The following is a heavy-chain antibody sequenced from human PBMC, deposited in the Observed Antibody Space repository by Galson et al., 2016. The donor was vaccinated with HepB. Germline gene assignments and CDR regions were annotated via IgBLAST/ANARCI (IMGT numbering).Heavy chain of an antibody. D-gene: IGHD5-18*01. J-gene: IGHJ4*02. Sequence: QSGAEVKKPGESLRISCRGSGYRFTDYWITWVRQMPGKGLEWLGTIDPSGSYTNYNPSFQGHVTIAADKSISTSYLQCSSLKASDTAMYYCARPYNYGYSYWGQGALVTVSS. CDR3: ARPYNYGYSY. CDR2: IDPSGSYT. CDR1: GYRFTDYW. V-gene: IGHV5-10-1*01.